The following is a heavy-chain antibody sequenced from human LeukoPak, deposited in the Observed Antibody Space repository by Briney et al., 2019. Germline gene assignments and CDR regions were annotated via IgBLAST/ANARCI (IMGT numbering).Heavy chain of an antibody. CDR3: ARGPLTVLTSYWYFDL. V-gene: IGHV1-18*01. D-gene: IGHD3-9*01. J-gene: IGHJ2*01. CDR1: GYTFTSYG. CDR2: ISAYNGNT. Sequence: ASVKVSCNASGYTFTSYGISWVRQAPGQGLEWMGWISAYNGNTNYAQKLQGRVTMTTDTSTSTAYMELRSLRSDDTAVYYCARGPLTVLTSYWYFDLWGRGTLVTVSS.